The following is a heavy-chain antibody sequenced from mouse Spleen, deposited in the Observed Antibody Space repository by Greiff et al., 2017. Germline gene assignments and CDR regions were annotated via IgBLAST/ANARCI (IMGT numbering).Heavy chain of an antibody. V-gene: IGHV1-22*01. J-gene: IGHJ2*01. D-gene: IGHD2-5*01. CDR3: AYSNFYYFDY. CDR1: GYTFTDYN. CDR2: INPNNGGT. Sequence: EVKLQESGPELVKPGASVKMSCKASGYTFTDYNMHWVKQSHGKSLEWIGYINPNNGGTSYNQKFKGKATLTVNKSSSTAYMELRSLTSEDSAVYYCAYSNFYYFDYWGQGTTLTVSS.